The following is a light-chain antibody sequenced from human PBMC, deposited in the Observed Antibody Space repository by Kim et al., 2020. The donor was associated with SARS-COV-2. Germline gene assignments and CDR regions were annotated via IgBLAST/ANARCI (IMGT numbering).Light chain of an antibody. CDR2: DVS. CDR1: SSDVGGYNY. Sequence: QSALTQPPSASGSPGQSVTISCTGTSSDVGGYNYISWYQQHPGKAPKLMIYDVSKRPSGVPDRFSGSKSGNTASLTVSGLQAEDEDEYYCSSHGGRAFGGGTQLTVL. J-gene: IGLJ2*01. CDR3: SSHGGRA. V-gene: IGLV2-8*01.